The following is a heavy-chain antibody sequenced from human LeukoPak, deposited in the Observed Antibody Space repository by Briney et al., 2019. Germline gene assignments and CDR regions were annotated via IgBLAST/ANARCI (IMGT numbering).Heavy chain of an antibody. CDR3: ARDDSSPFDY. Sequence: AWGSLRLSCAASGFTFSSYSMNWVRQAPGKGLEWVSSISSSSSYIYYADSVKGRFTIYRDNAKNSLYLQMNSLRAEDTAVYYCARDDSSPFDYWGQGTLVTVSS. CDR2: ISSSSSYI. D-gene: IGHD3-22*01. CDR1: GFTFSSYS. J-gene: IGHJ4*02. V-gene: IGHV3-21*01.